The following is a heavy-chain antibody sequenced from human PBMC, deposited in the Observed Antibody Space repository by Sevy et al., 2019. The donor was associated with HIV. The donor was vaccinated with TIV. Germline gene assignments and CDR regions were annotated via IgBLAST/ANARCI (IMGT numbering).Heavy chain of an antibody. J-gene: IGHJ4*02. CDR1: RFTFSNVW. CDR3: AITHDTGKPYYFDY. V-gene: IGHV3-15*01. Sequence: GGSLRVSCAASRFTFSNVWMSWVRQAPGKGLEWVGRIKSKANGGTTDYAAPVKGRLSISSEDSENTLDLQMNSQETEDTDMYYCAITHDTGKPYYFDYWGQGTLVTVSS. CDR2: IKSKANGGTT.